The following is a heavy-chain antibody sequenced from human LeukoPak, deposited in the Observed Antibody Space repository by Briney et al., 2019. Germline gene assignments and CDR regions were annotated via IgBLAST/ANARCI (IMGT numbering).Heavy chain of an antibody. CDR3: AKGQERESRLDS. CDR1: GFTFSSYW. J-gene: IGHJ4*02. Sequence: GGSLRLSCAASGFTFSSYWMSWVRQAPGKGLEWVASIKQDGSEKYYVHYVKGRVTISRDNSKNTLYLQMNSLRAEDTALYYCAKGQERESRLDSWGQGTLVTVSS. V-gene: IGHV3-7*03. CDR2: IKQDGSEK. D-gene: IGHD1-1*01.